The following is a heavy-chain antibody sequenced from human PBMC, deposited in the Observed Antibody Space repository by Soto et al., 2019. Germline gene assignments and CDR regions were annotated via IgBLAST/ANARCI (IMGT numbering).Heavy chain of an antibody. CDR1: GYTFTSYY. CDR2: INPSGGST. J-gene: IGHJ4*02. CDR3: ARGLKDAPGYSSGYGLDY. V-gene: IGHV1-46*01. D-gene: IGHD6-19*01. Sequence: ASVKVSCKASGYTFTSYYMHWVRQAPGQGLEWMGIINPSGGSTSYAQKFQGRVTMTRDTSTSTVYMELSSLRSEDTAVYYCARGLKDAPGYSSGYGLDYWGQGTLVTVSS.